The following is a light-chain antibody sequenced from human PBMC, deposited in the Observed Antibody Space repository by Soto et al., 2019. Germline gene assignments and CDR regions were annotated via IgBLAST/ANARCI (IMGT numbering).Light chain of an antibody. J-gene: IGLJ1*01. V-gene: IGLV2-23*01. CDR3: CTYAGVFL. CDR1: SRDVGRYNL. CDR2: EGT. Sequence: QSALTQPASVSGSPGQSNTISCTGTSRDVGRYNLVSWYQQHPGKAPKLMIYEGTKRPSGGSNRFSGSRSGNTASLTISWLQADDESIYYCCTYAGVFLLGTGTKVTVL.